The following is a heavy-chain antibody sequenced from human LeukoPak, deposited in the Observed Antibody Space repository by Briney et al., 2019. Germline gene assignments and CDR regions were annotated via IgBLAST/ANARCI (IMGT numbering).Heavy chain of an antibody. V-gene: IGHV4-59*01. Sequence: SETLSLTCTASGFSITTYYWSWIRQSPGNGLEWIGQIHSSGSTTYHPSLKSRVTISVDTSKNQFSLHLSSVTAADTAVYYCARDIREVGESHYFDYWGQGTLVTVTS. CDR3: ARDIREVGESHYFDY. J-gene: IGHJ4*02. CDR2: IHSSGST. D-gene: IGHD1-26*01. CDR1: GFSITTYY.